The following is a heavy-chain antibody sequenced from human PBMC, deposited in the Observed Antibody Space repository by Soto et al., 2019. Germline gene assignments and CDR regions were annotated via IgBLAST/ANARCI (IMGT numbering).Heavy chain of an antibody. CDR3: AKDLYDYGDYGPVYYYYYMDV. CDR2: ISGSGGST. J-gene: IGHJ6*03. V-gene: IGHV3-23*01. Sequence: EVQLLESGGGLVQPGGSLRLSCAASGFTFSSYAMSWVRQAPGKGLEWVSAISGSGGSTYYADSVKGRFTISRDNSKNTLYLQMNSLRAEDTAVYYCAKDLYDYGDYGPVYYYYYMDVWGKGTTVTVSS. CDR1: GFTFSSYA. D-gene: IGHD4-17*01.